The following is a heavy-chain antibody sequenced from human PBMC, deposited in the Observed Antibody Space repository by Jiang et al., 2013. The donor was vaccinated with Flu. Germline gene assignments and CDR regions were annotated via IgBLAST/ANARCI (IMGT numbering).Heavy chain of an antibody. Sequence: SGGTFSSYAISWVRQAPGQGLEWMGGIIPIFGTANYAQKFQGRVTITADESTSTAYMELSSLRSEDTAVYYCATGIAAAGGGLAWGQGTLVTVSS. CDR3: ATGIAAAGGGLA. J-gene: IGHJ5*02. V-gene: IGHV1-69*01. CDR1: GGTFSSYA. D-gene: IGHD6-13*01. CDR2: IIPIFGTA.